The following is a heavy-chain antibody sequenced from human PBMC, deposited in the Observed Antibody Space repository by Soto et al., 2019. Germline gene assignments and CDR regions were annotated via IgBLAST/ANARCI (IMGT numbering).Heavy chain of an antibody. J-gene: IGHJ6*02. Sequence: QVQLVQSGAEVKKPGSSVKVSCNASGGTFSSYAISWVRQAPGQGLEWMGGIIPIFGTANYAQKFQGRVTITADESTSTAYMELSSLRSEDTALYYCARPNYYGSGSWYYYGMDVWGQGTTVTVSS. D-gene: IGHD3-10*01. V-gene: IGHV1-69*12. CDR3: ARPNYYGSGSWYYYGMDV. CDR1: GGTFSSYA. CDR2: IIPIFGTA.